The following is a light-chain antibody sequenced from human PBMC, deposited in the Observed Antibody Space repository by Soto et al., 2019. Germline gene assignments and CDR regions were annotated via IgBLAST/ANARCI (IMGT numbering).Light chain of an antibody. CDR2: GAS. CDR1: QNIYTGY. Sequence: EVVLTQSPGTLSLPPGESATLSCRASQNIYTGYLAWYQQKPGQAPRLLISGASDRATGIPDRFTGSGSGTDFTLTISRLEPEDFAVYYCQQFSGSLTFGPGTKVDIK. J-gene: IGKJ3*01. V-gene: IGKV3-20*01. CDR3: QQFSGSLT.